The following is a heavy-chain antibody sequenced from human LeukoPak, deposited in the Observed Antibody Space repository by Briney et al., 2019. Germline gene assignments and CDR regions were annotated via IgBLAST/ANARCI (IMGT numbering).Heavy chain of an antibody. D-gene: IGHD3-10*01. V-gene: IGHV4-39*07. Sequence: SETLSLTCTVSGGSISSSSYYWGWIRQPPGKGLEWIGEINHSGSTNYNPSLKSRVTISVDTSKNQFSLKLSSVTAADTAVYYCARRVKLLWFGELLWNWFDPWGQGTLVTVSS. J-gene: IGHJ5*02. CDR3: ARRVKLLWFGELLWNWFDP. CDR2: INHSGST. CDR1: GGSISSSSYY.